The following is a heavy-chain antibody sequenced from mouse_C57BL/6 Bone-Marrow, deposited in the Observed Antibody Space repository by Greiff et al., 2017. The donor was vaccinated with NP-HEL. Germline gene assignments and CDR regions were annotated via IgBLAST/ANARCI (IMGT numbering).Heavy chain of an antibody. CDR3: ARGIMVNWYFDV. J-gene: IGHJ1*03. CDR2: ISYDGSN. Sequence: EVKLVESGPGLVKPSQSLSLTCSVAGYSITSGYYWNWIRQFPGNKLEWMGYISYDGSNNYNPSLKNRISITRDTSKNQFFLKLNSVTTEDTATYYCARGIMVNWYFDVWGTGTTVTVSS. V-gene: IGHV3-6*01. D-gene: IGHD2-2*01. CDR1: GYSITSGYY.